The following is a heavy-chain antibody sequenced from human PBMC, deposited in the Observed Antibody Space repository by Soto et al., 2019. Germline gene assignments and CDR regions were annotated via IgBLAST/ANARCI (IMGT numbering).Heavy chain of an antibody. CDR1: GYTFTSYG. J-gene: IGHJ6*02. CDR2: ISAYNGNT. V-gene: IGHV1-18*01. CDR3: ARDPWQAYQLLYYYYGMDV. Sequence: QVQLVQSGAEVKKPGASVKVSCKASGYTFTSYGISWVRQAPGQGVEWMGWISAYNGNTNYAQKLQGRVTMTTDTSTSTAYMERRSLRSDDTAVYYCARDPWQAYQLLYYYYGMDVWGQGTTVTVSS. D-gene: IGHD2-2*01.